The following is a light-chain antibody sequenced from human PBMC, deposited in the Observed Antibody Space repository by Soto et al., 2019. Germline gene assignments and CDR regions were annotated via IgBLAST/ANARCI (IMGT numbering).Light chain of an antibody. CDR3: QQYDSSPRT. CDR1: QAIRSTS. Sequence: EIVLTQSPGTLSLSPGEGATLSCRASQAIRSTSLVWYQKKPGQAPRLLMYGASTRASGFPDRFSGRGFETDFTLTISRLEPEDFAVYYCQQYDSSPRTFGQGTKVDIK. J-gene: IGKJ1*01. CDR2: GAS. V-gene: IGKV3-20*01.